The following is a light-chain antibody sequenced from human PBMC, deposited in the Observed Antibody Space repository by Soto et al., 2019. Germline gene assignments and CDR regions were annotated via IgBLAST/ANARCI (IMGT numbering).Light chain of an antibody. CDR1: QNVFSR. CDR2: QAS. CDR3: QQYKSYFRT. J-gene: IGKJ1*01. V-gene: IGKV1-5*03. Sequence: DIQMTQSPSALSASVGDRVTISCRASQNVFSRLAWYQQKPGKAPKLLIYQASSLQSGVPSRFSGSGSETEFTLTISSLLPDDFATYFCQQYKSYFRTFGQGTKGDIK.